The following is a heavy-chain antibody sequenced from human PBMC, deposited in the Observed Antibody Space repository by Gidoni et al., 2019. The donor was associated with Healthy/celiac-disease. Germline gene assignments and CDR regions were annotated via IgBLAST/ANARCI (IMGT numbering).Heavy chain of an antibody. V-gene: IGHV5-10-1*03. CDR1: GYSFTSYW. CDR2: IDPSDSDT. Sequence: EVQLVQSGAEVKKPGESLRISCKGSGYSFTSYWISWVRQMPGKGLEWMGRIDPSDSDTNYSPSFQGHVTISADKSISTAYLQWSSLKASDTAMYYCARAGDYYYYMDVWGKGTTVTVSS. J-gene: IGHJ6*03. D-gene: IGHD3-10*01. CDR3: ARAGDYYYYMDV.